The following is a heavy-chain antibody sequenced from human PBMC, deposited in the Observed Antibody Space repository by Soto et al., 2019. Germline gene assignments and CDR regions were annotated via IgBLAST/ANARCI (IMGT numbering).Heavy chain of an antibody. CDR3: SFSLYFRRTPCPFVY. CDR2: ISAYDGNT. CDR1: GYTITSYG. V-gene: IGHV1-18*01. J-gene: IGHJ4*02. D-gene: IGHD2-2*01. Sequence: GASGKVSCKASGYTITSYGIRWVRQAPGQGKEKMGWISAYDGNTNYAQKLQGRVTMTTDTSTSTAYMEQRSLRSDDTSVYFCSFSLYFRRTPCPFVYSCQAPLVTLSS.